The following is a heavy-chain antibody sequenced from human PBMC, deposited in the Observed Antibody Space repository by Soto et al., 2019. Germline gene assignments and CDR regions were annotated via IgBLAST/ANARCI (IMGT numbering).Heavy chain of an antibody. CDR3: ALDFWSGYYEPYRTVRRDY. Sequence: QVQLVQSGAEVKKPGSSLKVSCKASGGTFSSYTISWVRQAPGQGLEWMGRIIPILGIANYAQKFQGRVTITADKSTSTAYMELSSLRSEDTAVYYCALDFWSGYYEPYRTVRRDYWGQGTLVTVSS. CDR2: IIPILGIA. CDR1: GGTFSSYT. V-gene: IGHV1-69*02. D-gene: IGHD3-3*01. J-gene: IGHJ4*02.